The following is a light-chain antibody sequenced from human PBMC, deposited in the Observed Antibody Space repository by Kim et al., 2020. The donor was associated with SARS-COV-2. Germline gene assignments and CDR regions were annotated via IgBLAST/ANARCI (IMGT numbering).Light chain of an antibody. CDR2: WAS. V-gene: IGKV4-1*01. CDR1: QSVLYSSNNQNY. Sequence: RATINCKSSQSVLYSSNNQNYLAWYQQKPGQPPKLLIYWASTREYGVPARFSGSGSGTDFTLTISSLQAEDVAVYYCQQYYSTPYTFGQGTKLEI. CDR3: QQYYSTPYT. J-gene: IGKJ2*01.